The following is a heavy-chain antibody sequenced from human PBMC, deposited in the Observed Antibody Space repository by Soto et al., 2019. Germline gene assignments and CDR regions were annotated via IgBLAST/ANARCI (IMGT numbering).Heavy chain of an antibody. CDR3: ATVFAH. Sequence: EVQLVESGGGSVQPGGSLRLSCVASGITFSGYWMHWVRQVPGKGLVWVARVDSDGSGTSYADSVKGRFTISRDNAKNTLYLQRNSLRVEDTAVYYCATVFAHWGQGIPVTVSS. CDR1: GITFSGYW. J-gene: IGHJ4*02. CDR2: VDSDGSGT. V-gene: IGHV3-74*01.